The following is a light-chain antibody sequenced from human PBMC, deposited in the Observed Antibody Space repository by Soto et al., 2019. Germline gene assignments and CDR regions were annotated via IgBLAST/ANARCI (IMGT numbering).Light chain of an antibody. CDR3: QQRSNS. J-gene: IGKJ5*01. CDR2: GAS. Sequence: EVMVKQSPATLSVSPGERATLSCRASQSVSSNLAWYQQKPGQAPRLLIYGASTRATGIPARFSGSGSGTDFTLTISRLEPEDFAVYYCQQRSNSFGQGTRLE. CDR1: QSVSSN. V-gene: IGKV3-15*01.